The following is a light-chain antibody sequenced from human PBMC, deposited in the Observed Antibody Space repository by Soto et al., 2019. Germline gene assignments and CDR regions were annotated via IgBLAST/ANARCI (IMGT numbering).Light chain of an antibody. CDR2: EVS. CDR3: SSYTSSSTPGV. CDR1: SSDVGGYNY. V-gene: IGLV2-14*01. J-gene: IGLJ1*01. Sequence: QSALTQPASVSGSPGQSITISCTGTSSDVGGYNYVSWYQQHPGKAPKLMIYEVSNRPSGVSNRFSGSKSDNTASLTISGLQAEDEADYYCSSYTSSSTPGVFGTGTKLTVL.